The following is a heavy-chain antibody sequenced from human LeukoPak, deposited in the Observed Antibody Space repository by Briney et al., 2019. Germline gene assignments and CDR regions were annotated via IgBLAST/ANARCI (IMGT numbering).Heavy chain of an antibody. CDR2: IYYSGST. CDR3: ARMVAATLYNWFDP. V-gene: IGHV4-39*07. CDR1: GGSISSSSYY. J-gene: IGHJ5*02. Sequence: PSETLSLTCTVSGGSISSSSYYWGWIRQPPGKGLEWIGSIYYSGSTYYNPSLKSRVTISVDTSKNQFSLKLSSVTAADTAVYYCARMVAATLYNWFDPWGQGTLVTVSS. D-gene: IGHD2-15*01.